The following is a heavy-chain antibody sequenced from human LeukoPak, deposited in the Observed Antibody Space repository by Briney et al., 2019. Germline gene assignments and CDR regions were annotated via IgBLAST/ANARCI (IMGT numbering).Heavy chain of an antibody. Sequence: PGGSPRLSCAASGFTFSSYAMSWVRQAPGKGLEWVSAISGSGGSTYYADSVKGRFTISRDNSKNTLYLQMNSLRAEDTAVYYCAKDPLSRYYDSSGYSGWFDPWGQGTLVTVSS. V-gene: IGHV3-23*01. CDR3: AKDPLSRYYDSSGYSGWFDP. J-gene: IGHJ5*02. CDR2: ISGSGGST. CDR1: GFTFSSYA. D-gene: IGHD3-22*01.